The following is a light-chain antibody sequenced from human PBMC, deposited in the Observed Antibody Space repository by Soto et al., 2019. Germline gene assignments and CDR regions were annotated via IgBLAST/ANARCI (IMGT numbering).Light chain of an antibody. V-gene: IGLV1-44*01. CDR1: SSNIGSKT. Sequence: QTVVTQAPSASGTPGQRVTISCSGSSSNIGSKTVNWYQQLPGMAPKLLIFNNHQRPSGVPDRFSGSKSGTSASLAISGLQSDDEADYYCAAWDDSLNAFVFGTGTKLTVL. CDR3: AAWDDSLNAFV. J-gene: IGLJ1*01. CDR2: NNH.